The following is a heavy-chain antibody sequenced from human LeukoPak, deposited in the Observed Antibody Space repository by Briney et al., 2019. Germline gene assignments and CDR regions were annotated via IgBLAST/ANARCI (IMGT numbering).Heavy chain of an antibody. J-gene: IGHJ2*01. CDR2: ISNTGSTM. CDR3: ARVGLSGGRYFDL. CDR1: GFRFSDYY. V-gene: IGHV3-11*04. D-gene: IGHD3-16*02. Sequence: PGGSLRLSCAASGFRFSDYYMTWIRQAPGRGLEWVSYISNTGSTMYYADSVKGRFTISRDNAKNSLYLQMNSLRAEDTAVYYCARVGLSGGRYFDLWGRGTLVTVSS.